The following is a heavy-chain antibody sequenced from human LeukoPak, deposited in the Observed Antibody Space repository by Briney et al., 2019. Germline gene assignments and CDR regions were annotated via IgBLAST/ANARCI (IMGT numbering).Heavy chain of an antibody. CDR3: AKVLRLLSGYYTGPFDY. D-gene: IGHD3-3*01. V-gene: IGHV1-69*05. CDR2: IIPIFGTA. CDR1: GGTFSSYA. J-gene: IGHJ4*02. Sequence: SVKVSCKASGGTFSSYAISWVRQAPGQGLEWMGGIIPIFGTANYAQKFQGRVTITTDESTSTAYMELSSLRAEDTAVYYCAKVLRLLSGYYTGPFDYWGQGTLVTVSS.